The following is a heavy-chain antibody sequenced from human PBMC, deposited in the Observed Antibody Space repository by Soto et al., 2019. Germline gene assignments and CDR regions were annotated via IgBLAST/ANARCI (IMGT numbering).Heavy chain of an antibody. V-gene: IGHV3-30*18. CDR2: ISYDGSNK. CDR1: GFTFSSYG. CDR3: AKDSGWYLVGGYYYGMDV. Sequence: GGSLRLSCAASGFTFSSYGMHWVRQAPGKGLEWVAVISYDGSNKYYADSVKGRFTISRDNSKNTLYLQMNSLRAEDTAVNYCAKDSGWYLVGGYYYGMDVWGQGTTVTVSS. D-gene: IGHD6-19*01. J-gene: IGHJ6*02.